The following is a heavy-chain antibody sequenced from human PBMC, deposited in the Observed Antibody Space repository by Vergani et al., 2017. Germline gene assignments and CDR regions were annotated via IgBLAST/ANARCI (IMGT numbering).Heavy chain of an antibody. J-gene: IGHJ6*02. V-gene: IGHV3-23*01. D-gene: IGHD3-9*01. CDR1: GFTFSSYA. Sequence: EVQLLESGGGLVQPGGSLRLSCAASGFTFSSYAMSWVRQAPGKGLEWVSAISGSGGSTYYADSVKGRFTISRDNSKNTLYLQMNSLRAEDTAVYYCAISRYFDWLSHDYGMDVWGQGTTVTVS. CDR3: AISRYFDWLSHDYGMDV. CDR2: ISGSGGST.